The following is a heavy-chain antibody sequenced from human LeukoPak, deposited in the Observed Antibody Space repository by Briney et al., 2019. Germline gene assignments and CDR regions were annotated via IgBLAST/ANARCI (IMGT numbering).Heavy chain of an antibody. CDR1: GYSISSGYY. J-gene: IGHJ3*02. CDR2: IYHSGST. D-gene: IGHD5-12*01. CDR3: ARTQYTGYDRDAFDI. V-gene: IGHV4-38-2*02. Sequence: SETLSLTCTVSGYSISSGYYWGWIRQPPGKGLEWIGSIYHSGSTYYNPSLKSRVTISIDTSKNQFSLKLSSVTAANTAVYYCARTQYTGYDRDAFDIWGQGTMVTVSS.